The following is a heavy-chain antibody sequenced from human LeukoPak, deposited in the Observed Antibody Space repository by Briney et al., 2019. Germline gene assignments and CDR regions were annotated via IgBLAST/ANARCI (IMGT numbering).Heavy chain of an antibody. CDR2: IYHSGST. V-gene: IGHV4-30-2*01. CDR3: ARDLGYCSGGSCHLERWFDP. J-gene: IGHJ5*02. Sequence: SQTLSLTCTVSGGSISSGGYYWSWIRQPPGKGLEWIGYIYHSGSTYYNPSLKSRVTISVDRSKNQFSLKLSSVTAADTAVYYCARDLGYCSGGSCHLERWFDPWGQGTLVTVSS. D-gene: IGHD2-15*01. CDR1: GGSISSGGYY.